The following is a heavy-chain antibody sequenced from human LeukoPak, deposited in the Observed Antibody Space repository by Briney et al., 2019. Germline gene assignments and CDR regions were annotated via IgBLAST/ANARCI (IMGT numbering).Heavy chain of an antibody. V-gene: IGHV1-24*01. CDR1: GYTLTELS. J-gene: IGHJ4*02. D-gene: IGHD3-10*01. Sequence: GASVRVSCKVSGYTLTELSMHWVRQAPGKGLEWMGGFDPEDGETIYAQKFQGRVTMTEDRSTDTAYMELSSLRSEDTAVYYCATTHGGYFDYWGQGPWSPSPQ. CDR2: FDPEDGET. CDR3: ATTHGGYFDY.